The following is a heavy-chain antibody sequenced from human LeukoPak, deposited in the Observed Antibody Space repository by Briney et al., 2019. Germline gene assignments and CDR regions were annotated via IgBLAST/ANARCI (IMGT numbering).Heavy chain of an antibody. CDR1: GGSISSYY. CDR2: IYYSGST. Sequence: SETLSLTCTVSGGSISSYYWSWIRQPPGKGLEWIGYIYYSGSTNYNPSLKSRVTISVDTSKKQFSLELSSVTAADTAVYYCARQSIGDWYFDLWGRGTLVTVSS. V-gene: IGHV4-59*08. D-gene: IGHD6-6*01. CDR3: ARQSIGDWYFDL. J-gene: IGHJ2*01.